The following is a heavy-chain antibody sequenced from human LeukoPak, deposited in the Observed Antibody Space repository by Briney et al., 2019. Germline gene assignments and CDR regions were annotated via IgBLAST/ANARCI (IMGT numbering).Heavy chain of an antibody. Sequence: PGGSLRLSCAASGFTFSSYWMHWVRQAPGKGLVWVSRSNSDASSTSYADSVKGRFTISRDISKNTLYLQMDSLRGDDTAMYYCVRDGGAGSDYWGQGSLVTVSS. J-gene: IGHJ4*02. CDR3: VRDGGAGSDY. CDR1: GFTFSSYW. D-gene: IGHD3-16*01. CDR2: SNSDASST. V-gene: IGHV3-74*01.